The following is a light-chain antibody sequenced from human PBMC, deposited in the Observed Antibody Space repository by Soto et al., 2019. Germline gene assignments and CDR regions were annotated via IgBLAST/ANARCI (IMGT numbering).Light chain of an antibody. J-gene: IGKJ2*02. CDR3: QQSYSTPRT. Sequence: DIQMTQSPSSLSASVGDRVTITCRASQSISTYLNWYQQKVGKTPKLLIYAASSLQRGVPSRFSGSGSGTDFTLPISSLQPEDFATYYCQQSYSTPRTFGQGTKLEIK. CDR1: QSISTY. V-gene: IGKV1-39*01. CDR2: AAS.